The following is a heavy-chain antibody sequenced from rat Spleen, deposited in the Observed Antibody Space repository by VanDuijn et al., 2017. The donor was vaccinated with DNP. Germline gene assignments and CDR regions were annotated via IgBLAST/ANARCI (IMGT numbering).Heavy chain of an antibody. CDR2: ISYAGRDT. CDR3: ARQTTALYFDY. J-gene: IGHJ2*01. D-gene: IGHD1-11*01. Sequence: EVQLVESGGGLVQPGRSLKLSCAASGFTFRDHYMAWVRQIPQKGLEWVASISYAGRDTYYGGSVKGRFTISRDNAKSTLYLQMNSLRSEDMATYYCARQTTALYFDYWGQGVMVTVSS. CDR1: GFTFRDHY. V-gene: IGHV5-22*01.